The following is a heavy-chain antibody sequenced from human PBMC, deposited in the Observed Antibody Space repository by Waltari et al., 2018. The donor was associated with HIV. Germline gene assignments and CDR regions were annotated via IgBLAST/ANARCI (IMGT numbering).Heavy chain of an antibody. CDR3: AREIALLLSGSDFDYYGMDV. CDR1: GFSVSSHY. CDR2: IYGDEST. D-gene: IGHD1-26*01. Sequence: EVQLVQSGGGMVQPGGSLRLSCAASGFSVSSHYMAWVRQIPGKGLVWLTLIYGDESTDYADSVKGRFTVSRDNSKNTLLLQMNSLRPEDTAVYYCAREIALLLSGSDFDYYGMDVWGQGTTVSVSS. J-gene: IGHJ6*02. V-gene: IGHV3-66*02.